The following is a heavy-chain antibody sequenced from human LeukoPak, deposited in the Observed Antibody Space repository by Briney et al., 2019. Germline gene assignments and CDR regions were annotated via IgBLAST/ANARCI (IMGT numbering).Heavy chain of an antibody. CDR1: GFTFSSYA. CDR2: ISSNGGST. CDR3: ARDGRYYGMDV. V-gene: IGHV3-64*04. Sequence: PGGSLRLSCSASGFTFSSYAMHWVRQAPGKGLEYVSAISSNGGSTYYADSVKGRFTISRDNSKNTLYLQMNSLRAEDTAVYYCARDGRYYGMDVWGQGTTVTVSS. D-gene: IGHD1-26*01. J-gene: IGHJ6*02.